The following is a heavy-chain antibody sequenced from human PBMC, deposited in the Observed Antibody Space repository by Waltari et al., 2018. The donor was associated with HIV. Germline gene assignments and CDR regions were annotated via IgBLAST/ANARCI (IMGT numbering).Heavy chain of an antibody. D-gene: IGHD1-26*01. V-gene: IGHV5-51*03. CDR2: IYPGDSDT. CDR3: ARYRYSGSYSPYNYDMDV. J-gene: IGHJ6*02. Sequence: EIQLVQSGAEVKETRESLKIPCKGFGYRFSSYWIGWVRHMPGKGLQWIGIIYPGDSDTRYSPSFQGQVTISADKSISTAYLQWGRLKASDSAIYYCARYRYSGSYSPYNYDMDVWGHGTTVIVSS. CDR1: GYRFSSYW.